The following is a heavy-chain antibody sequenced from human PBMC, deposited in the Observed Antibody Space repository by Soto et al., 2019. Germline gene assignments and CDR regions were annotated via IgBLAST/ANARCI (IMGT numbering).Heavy chain of an antibody. CDR2: ITGSDGSR. D-gene: IGHD3-22*01. CDR3: AKNSSGFDY. Sequence: GGTLRLSCAGSGFTFSNYAMSWVRQAPGKGLEWVSGITGSDGSRYYADSVKGRFTISRDNSKNTLSLQMNSLRAEDTAIYYCAKNSSGFDYWGQGTLVTVS. V-gene: IGHV3-23*01. J-gene: IGHJ4*02. CDR1: GFTFSNYA.